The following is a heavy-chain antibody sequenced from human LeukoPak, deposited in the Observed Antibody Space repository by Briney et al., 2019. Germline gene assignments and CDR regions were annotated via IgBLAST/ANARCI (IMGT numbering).Heavy chain of an antibody. J-gene: IGHJ4*02. CDR3: ASYSNWGDFDS. D-gene: IGHD7-27*01. V-gene: IGHV1-69*06. Sequence: EPSVTVSCPASGGTFSTLGLTWVRPAPAQALEWMGGTIPSFGAKHYAQKFRGRGTFTADNSTTTTFMELSSLRSEDTALYFCASYSNWGDFDSWGQGTLVTVSS. CDR1: GGTFSTLG. CDR2: TIPSFGAK.